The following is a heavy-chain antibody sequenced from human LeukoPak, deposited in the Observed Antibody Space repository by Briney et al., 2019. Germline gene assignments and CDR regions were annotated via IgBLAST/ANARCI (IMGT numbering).Heavy chain of an antibody. J-gene: IGHJ5*02. CDR3: AKNPLIVVSNLMSVS. Sequence: GGSQRLSCAASGFTFSSSAMSWVRQAPGKGLEWVSSISGSGGKTHYADSVKGRFTISRDNSESTLYLQMNSLRAEDTAVYYCAKNPLIVVSNLMSVSWGQGTLVTVSS. V-gene: IGHV3-23*01. D-gene: IGHD3-22*01. CDR2: ISGSGGKT. CDR1: GFTFSSSA.